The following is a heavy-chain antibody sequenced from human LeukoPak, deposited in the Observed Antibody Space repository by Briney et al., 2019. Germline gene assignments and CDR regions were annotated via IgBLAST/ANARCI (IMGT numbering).Heavy chain of an antibody. CDR1: GGSISSSSYY. Sequence: SETLSLTCTVSGGSISSSSYYWGWIRQPPGKGLEWIGSIYYSGSTYYNPSLKSRVTISVDTSKNQFSLKLTSVTAADTAVYYCARQGCSNSSVYWGQGTLVTVSS. CDR2: IYYSGST. J-gene: IGHJ4*02. CDR3: ARQGCSNSSVY. D-gene: IGHD6-6*01. V-gene: IGHV4-39*01.